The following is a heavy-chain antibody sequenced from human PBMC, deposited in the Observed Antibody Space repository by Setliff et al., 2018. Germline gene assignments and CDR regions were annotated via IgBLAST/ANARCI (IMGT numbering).Heavy chain of an antibody. CDR3: AAGVITFGGVIEY. Sequence: PGGSLRLSCTASGFSYSNDWVSWVRQAPGKGLEWLASINPHASEKYYADSVKGRFTISRDNAKNSLSLQMNNLRTEDTALYYCAAGVITFGGVIEYWGRGTLVTVS. J-gene: IGHJ4*02. D-gene: IGHD3-16*01. CDR2: INPHASEK. CDR1: GFSYSNDW. V-gene: IGHV3-7*01.